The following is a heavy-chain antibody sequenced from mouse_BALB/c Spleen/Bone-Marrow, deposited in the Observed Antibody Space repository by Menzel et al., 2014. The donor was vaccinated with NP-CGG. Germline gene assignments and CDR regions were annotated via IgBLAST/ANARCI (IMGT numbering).Heavy chain of an antibody. CDR1: GYSITSGYY. D-gene: IGHD2-3*01. V-gene: IGHV3-6*02. CDR3: ARGDGYYGGAMDY. Sequence: EVQVVESGPGLVKPSQSLSLTCSVTGYSITSGYYWNWIRQLPGNKLEWMGYISYDGSNNYNPSLKNRISITRDTSKNQFFLKLNSVTTEDTATYYCARGDGYYGGAMDYWGQGTSVTVSS. CDR2: ISYDGSN. J-gene: IGHJ4*01.